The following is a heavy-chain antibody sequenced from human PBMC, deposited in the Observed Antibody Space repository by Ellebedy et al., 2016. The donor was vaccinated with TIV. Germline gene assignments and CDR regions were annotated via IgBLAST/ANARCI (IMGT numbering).Heavy chain of an antibody. CDR1: GGSISSYY. CDR3: AREYKDSSSWLYYFDY. Sequence: GSLRLXXTVSGGSISSYYWSWIRQPPGKGLEWIGYIYYSGSTNYNPSLKSRVTISVDTSKNQFSLKLSSVTAADTAVYYCAREYKDSSSWLYYFDYWGQGTLVTVSS. J-gene: IGHJ4*02. D-gene: IGHD6-13*01. CDR2: IYYSGST. V-gene: IGHV4-59*01.